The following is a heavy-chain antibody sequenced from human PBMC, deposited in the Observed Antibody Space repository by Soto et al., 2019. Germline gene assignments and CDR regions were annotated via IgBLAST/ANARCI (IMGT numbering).Heavy chain of an antibody. V-gene: IGHV1-69*13. D-gene: IGHD6-13*01. CDR1: GGTFSSYA. CDR2: IIPIFGTA. CDR3: AREGYSSSWHPGPLFDY. Sequence: SVKVSCKASGGTFSSYAISWVRQAPGQGLEWMGGIIPIFGTANYAQKFQGRVTITADESTSTAYMELSSLRSEDTAVYYCAREGYSSSWHPGPLFDYWGQGTLVTVSS. J-gene: IGHJ4*02.